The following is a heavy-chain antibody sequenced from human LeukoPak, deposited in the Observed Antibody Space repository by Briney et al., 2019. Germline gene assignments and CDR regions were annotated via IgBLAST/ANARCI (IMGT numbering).Heavy chain of an antibody. J-gene: IGHJ3*02. CDR2: IIPIFGTA. D-gene: IGHD5-24*01. Sequence: AASVKVSCKASGGTFSSYAISWVRQAPGQGLEWMGGIIPIFGTANYAQKFQGRVTMTRDTSTSTVYMELSSLKSEDTAVYYCARVRDGYNDAYDIWGQGTMVTVSS. CDR1: GGTFSSYA. CDR3: ARVRDGYNDAYDI. V-gene: IGHV1-69*05.